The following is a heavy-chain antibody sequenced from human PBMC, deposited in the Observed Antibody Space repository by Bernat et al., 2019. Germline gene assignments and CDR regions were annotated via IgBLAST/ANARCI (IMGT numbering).Heavy chain of an antibody. D-gene: IGHD6-19*01. V-gene: IGHV3-30*03. Sequence: QVQLVESGGGVVQPGRSLRLSCAASGFTFSSYGMHWVRQAPGKGLEWVAVISYDGSNKYYADSGKGRFTISRDNSKNTLYLQMNSLRAEDTAVYYCARTRSLSGWYGPYGMDVWGQGTTVTVSS. CDR2: ISYDGSNK. CDR3: ARTRSLSGWYGPYGMDV. J-gene: IGHJ6*02. CDR1: GFTFSSYG.